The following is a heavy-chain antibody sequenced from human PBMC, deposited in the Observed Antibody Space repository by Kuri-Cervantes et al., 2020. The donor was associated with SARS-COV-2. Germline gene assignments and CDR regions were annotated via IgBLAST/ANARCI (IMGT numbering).Heavy chain of an antibody. CDR3: ARTRGSYYTDAFDL. V-gene: IGHV5-51*01. Sequence: GESLKISCKGSGFRFTTYWIGWVRQMPGKGLEWMAIIYPTDSDTRYSPSFQGQVTISAVKSISTAYLQWSSLKASDSAMYYCARTRGSYYTDAFDLWGQGTMVTVSS. CDR2: IYPTDSDT. CDR1: GFRFTTYW. D-gene: IGHD1-26*01. J-gene: IGHJ3*01.